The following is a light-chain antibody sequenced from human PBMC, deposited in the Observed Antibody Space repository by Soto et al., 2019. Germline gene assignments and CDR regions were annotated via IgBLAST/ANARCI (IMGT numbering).Light chain of an antibody. CDR2: AAS. J-gene: IGKJ2*01. Sequence: AIRMTQSPSSLSASTGDRVTITCRASQGISSYLAWYQQKPGKAPKLLIYAASTLQSGVPSRFSGSVSGTDFTLTISCLQSEDFATYYCKQYYSYPLYTFGQGTKLEIK. CDR1: QGISSY. CDR3: KQYYSYPLYT. V-gene: IGKV1-8*01.